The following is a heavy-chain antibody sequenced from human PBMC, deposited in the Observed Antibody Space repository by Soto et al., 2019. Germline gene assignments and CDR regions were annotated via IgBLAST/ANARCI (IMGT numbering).Heavy chain of an antibody. V-gene: IGHV3-53*02. Sequence: EVQLVETGGGLIQPGGSLRLSCAVSGFTVSSNYMSWVRPAPGKGLEWVSLFYRGGSRYYADSVRGRFAISRDNSKNTLYLQMNSLRAEDTAVYCCASLNPGSGGNSPYFDYWGQGTLVTVSS. D-gene: IGHD2-21*02. CDR3: ASLNPGSGGNSPYFDY. CDR2: FYRGGSR. CDR1: GFTVSSNY. J-gene: IGHJ4*02.